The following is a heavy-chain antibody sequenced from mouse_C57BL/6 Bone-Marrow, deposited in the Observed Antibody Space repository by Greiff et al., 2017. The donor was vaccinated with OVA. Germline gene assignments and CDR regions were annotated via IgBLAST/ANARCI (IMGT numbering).Heavy chain of an antibody. V-gene: IGHV1-81*01. CDR2: IYPRSGNT. J-gene: IGHJ2*01. CDR1: GYTFTSYG. CDR3: ARSGVTTVVEGY. D-gene: IGHD1-1*01. Sequence: QVQLQQSGAELARPGASVKLSCKASGYTFTSYGISWVKQRTGQGLEWIGEIYPRSGNTYYNEKFKGKATLTADKSSSTAYMELRSLTSEDSAVYFCARSGVTTVVEGYWGKGTTLTVSS.